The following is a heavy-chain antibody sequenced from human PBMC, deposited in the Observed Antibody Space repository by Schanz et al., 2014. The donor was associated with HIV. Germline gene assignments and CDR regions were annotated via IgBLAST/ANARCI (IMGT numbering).Heavy chain of an antibody. CDR1: GFTLSSYS. CDR2: MSYSSSAM. J-gene: IGHJ4*02. V-gene: IGHV3-48*01. Sequence: EVQLLESGGGLVQPGGSLRLSCVASGFTLSSYSMNWVRQAPGKGLECVSYMSYSSSAMYYADSVKGRFTISRDKAKNSLYLQMNSLRAEDTAVYYCAKDQGDVTGTPFDYRGQGTLVTVSS. CDR3: AKDQGDVTGTPFDY. D-gene: IGHD1-20*01.